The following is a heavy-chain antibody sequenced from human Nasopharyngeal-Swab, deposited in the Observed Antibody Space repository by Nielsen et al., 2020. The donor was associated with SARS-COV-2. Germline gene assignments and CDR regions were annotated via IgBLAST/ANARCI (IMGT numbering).Heavy chain of an antibody. CDR2: INNDGSRT. V-gene: IGHV3-74*01. J-gene: IGHJ4*02. CDR3: ARDFDKTGD. Sequence: GGSLRLSCAVSGFTFSDSWIHWVRQAPGKGLVWVSCINNDGSRTGYADSVQGRFIVSRDNAKSTVFLQMNGLRAEDTAVYYCARDFDKTGDWGQGTLVTVSS. CDR1: GFTFSDSW. D-gene: IGHD7-27*01.